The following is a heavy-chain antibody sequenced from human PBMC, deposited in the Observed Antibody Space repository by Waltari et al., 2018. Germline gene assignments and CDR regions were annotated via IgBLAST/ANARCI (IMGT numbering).Heavy chain of an antibody. Sequence: EVQLLGSGGGWAQPGESLRLSCAASGFTFTSYAMTWVRQAPGKEPEWVSTISDRGANTHYAASVKGRFTISRDNSKSMLYLQMNNLRAEDTALYYCARDVAPTRSPMFDYWGQGTLVIVSS. CDR2: ISDRGANT. CDR3: ARDVAPTRSPMFDY. V-gene: IGHV3-23*01. J-gene: IGHJ4*02. D-gene: IGHD2-21*01. CDR1: GFTFTSYA.